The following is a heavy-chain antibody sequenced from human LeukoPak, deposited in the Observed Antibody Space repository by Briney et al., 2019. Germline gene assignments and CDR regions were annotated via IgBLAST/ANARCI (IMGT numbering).Heavy chain of an antibody. CDR3: ARRTGSGSLYY. CDR1: GGTFSSYT. Sequence: ASVKVSCRASGGTFSSYTISWVRQAPGQGLEWMGRIIPILGIANYAQKFQGRVTITADKSTSTAYMEPSSLRSEDTAVYYCARRTGSGSLYYWGQGTLVTVSS. V-gene: IGHV1-69*02. J-gene: IGHJ4*02. CDR2: IIPILGIA. D-gene: IGHD3-10*01.